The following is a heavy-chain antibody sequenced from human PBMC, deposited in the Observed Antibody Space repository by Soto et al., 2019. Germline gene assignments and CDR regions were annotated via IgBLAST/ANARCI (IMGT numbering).Heavy chain of an antibody. CDR1: GFAVSSKY. D-gene: IGHD6-19*01. Sequence: EVQLVESGRGLIQPGGSLRLSCAASGFAVSSKYMTWVRQAPGKGLEWVSVIYGDGTTYYADSVKGRFTISRDTSKNTLYLQMNSLRAEDTAVYYCVQTTGWPGFDFWGQGTLVTVSS. CDR2: IYGDGTT. V-gene: IGHV3-53*01. J-gene: IGHJ4*02. CDR3: VQTTGWPGFDF.